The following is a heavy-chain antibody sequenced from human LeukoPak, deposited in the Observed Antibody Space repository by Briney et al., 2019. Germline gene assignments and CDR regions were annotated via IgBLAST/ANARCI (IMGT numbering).Heavy chain of an antibody. D-gene: IGHD1-1*01. Sequence: GGSLRLSCVASGFSVGTNYLTWVRQAPGQGLGWVSIIYNDGKTYYADSVKGRFTISRDSSKNTLYLQMNSLRAVDTAVYYCARDDNWNDGRGLDYWGQGTLVTVSS. CDR3: ARDDNWNDGRGLDY. V-gene: IGHV3-53*01. J-gene: IGHJ4*02. CDR2: IYNDGKT. CDR1: GFSVGTNY.